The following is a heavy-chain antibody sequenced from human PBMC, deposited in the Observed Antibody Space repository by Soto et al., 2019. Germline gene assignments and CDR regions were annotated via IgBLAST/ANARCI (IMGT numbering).Heavy chain of an antibody. J-gene: IGHJ4*02. D-gene: IGHD6-19*01. CDR2: IYYSGST. V-gene: IGHV4-59*08. CDR3: ARGLAVANFDY. Sequence: QVQLQESGPGLVKPSETLSLTCTVSGGSISSYYWSWIRQPPGKGLEWIGYIYYSGSTNSNPSLKSRVTISVDTSKNQFSLKLSSVTAADTAVYYCARGLAVANFDYWGQGTLVTVSS. CDR1: GGSISSYY.